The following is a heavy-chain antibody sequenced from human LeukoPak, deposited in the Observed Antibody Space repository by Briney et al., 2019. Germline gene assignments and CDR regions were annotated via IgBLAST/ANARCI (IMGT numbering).Heavy chain of an antibody. CDR2: IAPNGGSI. Sequence: PGGSLRLSCTTFGFAFSSYSMNWVRQAPGKGLEWVSSIAPNGGSIFYADSVKGRFSISRDNAKNSLFLQMYSLGADDTAVYYCARLAGSRSPWYLDLWGRGTLVTVSS. V-gene: IGHV3-21*04. CDR3: ARLAGSRSPWYLDL. J-gene: IGHJ2*01. CDR1: GFAFSSYS. D-gene: IGHD6-19*01.